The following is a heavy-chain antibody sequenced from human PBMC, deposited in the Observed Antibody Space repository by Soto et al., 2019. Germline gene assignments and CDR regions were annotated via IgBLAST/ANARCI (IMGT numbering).Heavy chain of an antibody. J-gene: IGHJ6*02. CDR3: ARDKFYAGAGRQRTIAAETHYYYYGMDV. CDR1: GFTFSSYS. CDR2: ISYDGSNK. Sequence: VQLVESGGGLVKPGGSLRLSCAASGFTFSSYSMNWVRQAPGKGLEWVAVISYDGSNKYYADSVKGRFTISRDNSKNTLYLQMNSLRAEDTAVYYCARDKFYAGAGRQRTIAAETHYYYYGMDVWGQGTTVTVSS. V-gene: IGHV3-30*03. D-gene: IGHD6-13*01.